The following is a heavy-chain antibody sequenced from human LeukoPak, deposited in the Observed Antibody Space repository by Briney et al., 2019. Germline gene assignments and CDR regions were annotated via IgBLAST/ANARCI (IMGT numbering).Heavy chain of an antibody. Sequence: TGGSLRLSCAASGFTFSNYAMSWVRQAPGKGLEWVSSISDSGSSTYYADSVKGRFSISRDNAKNSLYLQMNSLRAEDTAVYYCARDTGGGYSCYDCWGQGTLVTVSS. CDR3: ARDTGGGYSCYDC. CDR1: GFTFSNYA. CDR2: ISDSGSST. D-gene: IGHD5-18*01. V-gene: IGHV3-23*01. J-gene: IGHJ4*02.